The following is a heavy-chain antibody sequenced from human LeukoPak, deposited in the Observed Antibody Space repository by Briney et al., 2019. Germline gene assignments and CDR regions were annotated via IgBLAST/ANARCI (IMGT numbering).Heavy chain of an antibody. V-gene: IGHV4-34*01. Sequence: SETLSLTCTVSGGSISSYYWSWIRQPPGKGLEWIGEINHSGSTNYNPSLKSRVTISVDTSKNQFSLKLSSVTAADTAVYYCAATMVRGVIIALDYWGQGTLVTVSS. CDR1: GGSISSYY. CDR3: AATMVRGVIIALDY. J-gene: IGHJ4*02. CDR2: INHSGST. D-gene: IGHD3-10*01.